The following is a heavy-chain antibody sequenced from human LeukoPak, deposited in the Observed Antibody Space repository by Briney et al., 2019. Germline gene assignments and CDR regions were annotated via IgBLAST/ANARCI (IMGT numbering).Heavy chain of an antibody. Sequence: PGGSLRLSCAASGFTFSSYWMSWVRQAPGEGLEWVANIKQDGSEKYYVDSVKGRFTISRDNAKNSLYLQMNSLRAEDTAVYYCAKGLKTAVGPYMGYHYYMDVWGKGTTVTVSS. CDR3: AKGLKTAVGPYMGYHYYMDV. D-gene: IGHD5-18*01. CDR2: IKQDGSEK. J-gene: IGHJ6*03. V-gene: IGHV3-7*03. CDR1: GFTFSSYW.